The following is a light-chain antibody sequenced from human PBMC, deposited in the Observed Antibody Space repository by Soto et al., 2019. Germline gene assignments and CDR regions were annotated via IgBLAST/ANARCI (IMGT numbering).Light chain of an antibody. V-gene: IGLV2-14*01. Sequence: QSALTQPASVSGSPGQSITISCTGTSSEVGGYNYVSWYQQHPGKAPKLMIYDVSNRPSGVSNRFSGSKSGNTASLTISGLQAEDEADYYCSSYTSSSTLLDVFGTGTKLTV. CDR3: SSYTSSSTLLDV. CDR2: DVS. CDR1: SSEVGGYNY. J-gene: IGLJ1*01.